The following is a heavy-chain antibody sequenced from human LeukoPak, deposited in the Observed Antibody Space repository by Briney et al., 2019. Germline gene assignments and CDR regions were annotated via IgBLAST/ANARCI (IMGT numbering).Heavy chain of an antibody. D-gene: IGHD3-22*01. Sequence: GGSLRLSCATSGFTFSTYGMHWVRQAPGKGLEWVAFIGYDGSEIHYADSVKGRFTISRDNSKNTVHLQMGGLRGEDRAVYYCAKRGKDSPGYYNYFDSWGQGTLVTVSS. V-gene: IGHV3-30*02. CDR1: GFTFSTYG. CDR3: AKRGKDSPGYYNYFDS. CDR2: IGYDGSEI. J-gene: IGHJ4*02.